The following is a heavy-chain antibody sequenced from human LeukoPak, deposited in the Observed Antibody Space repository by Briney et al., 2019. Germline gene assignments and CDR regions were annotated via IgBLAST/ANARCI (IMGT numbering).Heavy chain of an antibody. CDR1: GFTFSSYA. CDR2: ISGSGGST. V-gene: IGHV3-23*01. J-gene: IGHJ4*02. Sequence: GGSLRLSCAAPGFTFSSYAMSWVRQAPGRGLEWVSEISGSGGSTYYADSVKGRFTISRDNSKNTLYLQMNSLRAEDTAVYYCAGSSSGEYYFDYWGQGTLVTVSS. D-gene: IGHD6-6*01. CDR3: AGSSSGEYYFDY.